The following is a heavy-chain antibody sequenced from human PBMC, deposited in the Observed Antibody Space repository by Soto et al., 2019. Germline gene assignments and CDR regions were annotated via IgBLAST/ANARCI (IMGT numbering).Heavy chain of an antibody. V-gene: IGHV4-61*01. CDR2: VHNSGST. CDR1: GGSVSSGSYY. Sequence: PSETLSLTCTVSGGSVSSGSYYWSWIRQPPGKGLEWIGFVHNSGSTSYNPSLKNRVIISLDTSKRQFSLKLSSVTAADTAVYYCARGGYGDAFDFWGQGTLVTVSS. J-gene: IGHJ4*02. D-gene: IGHD4-17*01. CDR3: ARGGYGDAFDF.